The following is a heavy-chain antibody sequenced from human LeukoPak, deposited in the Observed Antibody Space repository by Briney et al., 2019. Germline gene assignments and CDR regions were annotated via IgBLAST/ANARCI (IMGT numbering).Heavy chain of an antibody. CDR2: INWNGGST. Sequence: GGSLGLSCAASGFTFDDYGMSWVRQAPGKGLEWVSGINWNGGSTGYADSVKGRFTISRDSSKNTLYLQMNSLRPEDTAVYYCARDRGRDGYNYLFDYWGQGTLVTVSS. D-gene: IGHD5-24*01. V-gene: IGHV3-20*04. J-gene: IGHJ4*02. CDR1: GFTFDDYG. CDR3: ARDRGRDGYNYLFDY.